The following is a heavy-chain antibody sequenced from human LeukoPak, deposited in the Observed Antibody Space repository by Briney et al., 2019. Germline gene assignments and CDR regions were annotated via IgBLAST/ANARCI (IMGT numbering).Heavy chain of an antibody. CDR2: IHYSGST. V-gene: IGHV4-59*11. CDR3: ARGRSAYYYEY. Sequence: PSETLSLTCTVSGGSISSHYWIWIRQSPGKGLEWIGYIHYSGSTNYNPSLKSRVTISVDTSKNPFSLKLSSVTAADTAVYYCARGRSAYYYEYWGQGTLVTVSS. J-gene: IGHJ4*02. CDR1: GGSISSHY.